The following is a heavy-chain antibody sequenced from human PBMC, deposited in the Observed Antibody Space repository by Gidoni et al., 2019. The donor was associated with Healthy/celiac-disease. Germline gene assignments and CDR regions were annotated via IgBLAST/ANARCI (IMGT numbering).Heavy chain of an antibody. CDR3: ARDSPFHGYQKDAFDI. V-gene: IGHV3-21*01. CDR1: GFTFSSYS. Sequence: EVQLVESGGGLVKPGGSLRLSCAASGFTFSSYSMNWVRQAPGTGLDWVSSISSSSSYIYYADSVKGRFTISRDNAKNSLYLQMNSLRAEDTAVYYCARDSPFHGYQKDAFDIWGQGTMVTVSS. D-gene: IGHD5-12*01. J-gene: IGHJ3*02. CDR2: ISSSSSYI.